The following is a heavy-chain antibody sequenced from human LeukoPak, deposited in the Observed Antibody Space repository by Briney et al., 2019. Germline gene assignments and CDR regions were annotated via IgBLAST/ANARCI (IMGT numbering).Heavy chain of an antibody. Sequence: GSLRLSCAASGFTFSTYSMNWVRQAPGKGLEWIGRIYSSGSTNYNPSLKSRITMSVDTSKNQFSLKLSSVTAADTAVYYCARDFGIGVAGSWGQGTLVTVSS. CDR1: GFTFSTYS. V-gene: IGHV4-4*07. CDR2: IYSSGST. J-gene: IGHJ5*02. CDR3: ARDFGIGVAGS. D-gene: IGHD6-13*01.